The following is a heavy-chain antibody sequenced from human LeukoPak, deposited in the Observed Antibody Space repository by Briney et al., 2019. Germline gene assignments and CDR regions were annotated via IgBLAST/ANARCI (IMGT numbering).Heavy chain of an antibody. D-gene: IGHD6-13*01. CDR3: AKDAGSTGGTHDGFDI. Sequence: GGSLRLSCAASGFTFSSYGMHWVRQAPGKGLEWVAVIWYDGNNKYCADSVKGRFTISRDNSKNTLYLEMNSLRAEDTAVYYCAKDAGSTGGTHDGFDIWGQGTKVTVSS. CDR2: IWYDGNNK. CDR1: GFTFSSYG. V-gene: IGHV3-33*06. J-gene: IGHJ3*02.